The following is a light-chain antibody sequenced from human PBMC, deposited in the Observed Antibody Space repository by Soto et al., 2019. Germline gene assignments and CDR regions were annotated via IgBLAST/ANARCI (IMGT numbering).Light chain of an antibody. CDR1: SSDVGGYKY. Sequence: QSALTQPRSESGSPGQSVTISCTGTSSDVGGYKYVSWYQQHPGKVPNLIIYDVSERPSGVPDRFSGSKSGNTASLSISGLQAEDEADYYCCSYAGSYTVLFGGGTKLTVL. CDR2: DVS. V-gene: IGLV2-11*01. J-gene: IGLJ2*01. CDR3: CSYAGSYTVL.